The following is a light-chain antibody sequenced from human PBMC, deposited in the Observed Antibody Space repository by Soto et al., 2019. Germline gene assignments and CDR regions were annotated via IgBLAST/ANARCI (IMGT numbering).Light chain of an antibody. CDR3: GTWDGSLSVGV. Sequence: QSVLTQPPSVSAAPGQRVTISCSGSNSNIGNNYVSWYQQLPGTAPKLLIYDNNKRPSGIPDRFSGSKSGTSATLGITGLQTGDEADYYCGTWDGSLSVGVFDGGTKLTVL. J-gene: IGLJ2*01. CDR2: DNN. CDR1: NSNIGNNY. V-gene: IGLV1-51*01.